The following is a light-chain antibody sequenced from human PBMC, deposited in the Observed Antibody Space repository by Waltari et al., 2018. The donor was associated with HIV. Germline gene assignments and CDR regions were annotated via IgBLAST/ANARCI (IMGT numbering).Light chain of an antibody. J-gene: IGLJ3*02. Sequence: SYELTQSPSVSVSPGHTARITCPGDALPKQYPSWYQQRPGQAPVLVIYKDPQRSSGIPERFSGASSGTTVTLTISGVQAEDEADYYCQSADSIDSYRVFGGGTRLTVL. V-gene: IGLV3-25*03. CDR1: ALPKQY. CDR3: QSADSIDSYRV. CDR2: KDP.